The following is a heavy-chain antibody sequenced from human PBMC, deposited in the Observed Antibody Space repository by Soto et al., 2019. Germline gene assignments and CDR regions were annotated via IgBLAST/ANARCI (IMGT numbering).Heavy chain of an antibody. D-gene: IGHD3-9*01. CDR1: GSSISSGYY. V-gene: IGHV4-38-2*01. Sequence: PSEPLSLTCAVSGSSISSGYYWGWIRQPPGKGLEWIGSIYHSGSTYYNPSLKSRVTISVDTSKNQFSLKLSSVTAADTAAYYCARIGTGLDPWGEGILVTV. CDR2: IYHSGST. CDR3: ARIGTGLDP. J-gene: IGHJ5*02.